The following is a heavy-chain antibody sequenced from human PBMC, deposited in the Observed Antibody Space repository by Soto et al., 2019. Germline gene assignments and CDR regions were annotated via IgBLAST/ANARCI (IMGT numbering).Heavy chain of an antibody. Sequence: GGSLRLSCAASGFSFRNAWMSWVRQAPGKGLEWVGRIKSKTDGGTTDCAAPVKGRFTISRDNSKNTLYLQMNSLKTEDTAVYYCRLDYFYYGMDVWGQGTTVTVSS. CDR2: IKSKTDGGTT. V-gene: IGHV3-15*01. CDR1: GFSFRNAW. CDR3: RLDYFYYGMDV. J-gene: IGHJ6*02.